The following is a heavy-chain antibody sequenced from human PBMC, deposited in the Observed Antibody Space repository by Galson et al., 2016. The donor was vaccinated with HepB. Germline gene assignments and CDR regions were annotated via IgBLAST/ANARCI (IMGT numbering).Heavy chain of an antibody. CDR2: IFHNGGL. CDR1: GDSVISSNW. CDR3: TRARRYCSTNSGYLDP. Sequence: SETLSLTCAVSGDSVISSNWWNWVRQSPGKGLEWIGEIFHNGGLNYNPSLKSRVTISLDRSNNHISLELSSVTAADTAVYYCTRARRYCSTNSGYLDPWGQGTLVTVSS. V-gene: IGHV4-4*02. J-gene: IGHJ5*02. D-gene: IGHD2-2*01.